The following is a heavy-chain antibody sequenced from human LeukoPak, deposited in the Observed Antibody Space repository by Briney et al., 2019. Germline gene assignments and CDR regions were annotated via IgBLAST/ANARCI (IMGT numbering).Heavy chain of an antibody. J-gene: IGHJ4*02. CDR3: ATPLDYYDSRGHHQGGD. D-gene: IGHD3-22*01. V-gene: IGHV3-7*03. CDR1: GFTFSSHC. Sequence: GGSLRLSCAASGFTFSSHCMTWVRQAPGKGLEWVANIKEDGSKKNYVDSVKGRFTISRDNAKNSLYLQMSGPRGEDTALYYCATPLDYYDSRGHHQGGDWGQGTLVTVSS. CDR2: IKEDGSKK.